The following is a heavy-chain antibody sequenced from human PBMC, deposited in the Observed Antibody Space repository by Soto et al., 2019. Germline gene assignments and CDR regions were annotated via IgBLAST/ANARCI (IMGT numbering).Heavy chain of an antibody. CDR3: ARGSYSSSKRVYYYYYGMDV. D-gene: IGHD6-6*01. Sequence: SETLSLTCAVYGGSFSGYYWSWSRQPPGKGLEWIGEINHSGSTNYNPSLKSRVTISVDTSKNQFSLKLSSVTAADTAVYYCARGSYSSSKRVYYYYYGMDVWGQGTTVTVSS. CDR1: GGSFSGYY. CDR2: INHSGST. V-gene: IGHV4-34*01. J-gene: IGHJ6*02.